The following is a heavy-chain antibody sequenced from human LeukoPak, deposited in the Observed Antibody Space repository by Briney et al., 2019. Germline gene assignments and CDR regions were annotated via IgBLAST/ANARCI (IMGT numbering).Heavy chain of an antibody. CDR2: ISAYNGNT. CDR3: ARGRSSGWYGLDYYYYYGMDV. D-gene: IGHD6-19*01. CDR1: GYTFTSYG. V-gene: IGHV1-18*01. J-gene: IGHJ6*02. Sequence: ASVKVSCKASGYTFTSYGISWVRQAPGQGLEWMGWISAYNGNTNYAQKLQGRVTMTTDTSTSTAYMELRSLRSDDTAVYYCARGRSSGWYGLDYYYYYGMDVWGQGPRSPSP.